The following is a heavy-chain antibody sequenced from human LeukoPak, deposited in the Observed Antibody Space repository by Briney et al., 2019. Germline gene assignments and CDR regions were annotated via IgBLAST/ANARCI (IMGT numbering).Heavy chain of an antibody. CDR1: GYTFTSYG. D-gene: IGHD6-19*01. J-gene: IGHJ5*02. Sequence: EASVKVSCKASGYTFTSYGISWVRQAPGQGLEWMGWISAYNGNTNYAQKLQGRVTMTTDTSTSTAYMELRSLRSDDTAVYYCARDINPVGDSGWKKNWFDPWGQGTLVTVSS. CDR2: ISAYNGNT. V-gene: IGHV1-18*01. CDR3: ARDINPVGDSGWKKNWFDP.